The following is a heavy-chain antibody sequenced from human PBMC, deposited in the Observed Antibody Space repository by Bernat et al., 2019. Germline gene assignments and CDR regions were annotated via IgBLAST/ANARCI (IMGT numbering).Heavy chain of an antibody. CDR2: ISNDGSNK. D-gene: IGHD5-24*01. V-gene: IGHV3-30*18. CDR1: GFTFSSYG. J-gene: IGHJ3*02. Sequence: QVQLVESGGGVVQPGRSLRLSCAASGFTFSSYGMHWVRQAPGKGLEWVAVISNDGSNKYYADSVKGRFTISRDNSKNTLYLQMNSLRAEDTAVYYCAKDYVGVGDGYINDAFDIWGQGTMVTVSS. CDR3: AKDYVGVGDGYINDAFDI.